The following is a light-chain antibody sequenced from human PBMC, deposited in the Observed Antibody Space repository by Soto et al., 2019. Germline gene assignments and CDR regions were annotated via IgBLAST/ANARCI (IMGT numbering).Light chain of an antibody. CDR2: GAS. Sequence: EIVLTQSPGTLSLSAGERATLSCRASQSVNSNYLAWYQQKPGQAPRLLIYGASLRATGIPHRFSGGGSGTDFTLTISRLEPEDFAVYFCQQYGNRPQTFGQGTKVEIK. CDR1: QSVNSNY. V-gene: IGKV3-20*01. CDR3: QQYGNRPQT. J-gene: IGKJ1*01.